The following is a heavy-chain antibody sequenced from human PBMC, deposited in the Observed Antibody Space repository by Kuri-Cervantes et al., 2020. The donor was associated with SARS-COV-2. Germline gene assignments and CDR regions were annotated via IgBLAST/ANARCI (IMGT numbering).Heavy chain of an antibody. CDR3: ATESGGDFSGFDY. D-gene: IGHD4-17*01. CDR1: GFTFSTSA. CDR2: IVVGSGYT. Sequence: SVKVSCKTSGFTFSTSAVQWVRQAPGQHLEWIGRIVVGSGYTRYAPKFQRRVTITSDVSTTTAYLDLTGLTSEDTAVYFCATESGGDFSGFDYWGQGTLVTVSS. J-gene: IGHJ4*02. V-gene: IGHV1-58*01.